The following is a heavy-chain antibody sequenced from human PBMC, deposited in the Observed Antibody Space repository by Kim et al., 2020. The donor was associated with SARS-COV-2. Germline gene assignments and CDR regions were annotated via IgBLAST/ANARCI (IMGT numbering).Heavy chain of an antibody. CDR2: IFYTGST. CDR1: SGSTSSYY. Sequence: SETLSLICSVSSGSTSSYYWSWIRQSPGKGLQWIGHIFYTGSTNYNPSLKSRVTMSLDKSKNQFSLRLSSVTAADTAVYYCSRGTLVSAAMFRGYYYNGMDVWGQGITVTVSS. V-gene: IGHV4-59*13. J-gene: IGHJ6*02. CDR3: SRGTLVSAAMFRGYYYNGMDV. D-gene: IGHD3-10*01.